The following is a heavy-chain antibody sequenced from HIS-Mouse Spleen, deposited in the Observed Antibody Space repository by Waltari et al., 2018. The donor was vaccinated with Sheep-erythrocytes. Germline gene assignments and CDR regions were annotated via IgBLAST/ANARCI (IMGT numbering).Heavy chain of an antibody. CDR2: IYSGGST. J-gene: IGHJ3*02. CDR3: ARGHPDYGDYDAFDI. D-gene: IGHD4-17*01. CDR1: GFTVSSNY. Sequence: EVQLVESGGGLIQPGGSLRLSCAASGFTVSSNYMSWVRQAPGKGLEWVPVIYSGGSTYYADSVKGRFTISRDNSKNTLYLQMNSLRAEDTAVYYCARGHPDYGDYDAFDIWGQGTMVTVSS. V-gene: IGHV3-53*01.